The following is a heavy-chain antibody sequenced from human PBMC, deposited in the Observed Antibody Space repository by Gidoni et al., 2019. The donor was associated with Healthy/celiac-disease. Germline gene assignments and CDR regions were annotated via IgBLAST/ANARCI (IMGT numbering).Heavy chain of an antibody. CDR3: VKSYGRRSDAFDI. Sequence: EVQLVESGGGLVQPGGSLRLSCSASGFTFSSYAMHWVRQAPGKGLEYVSAISSNGGSTYYADSVKGRFTISRDNSKNTLYLQMSSLRAEDTAVYYCVKSYGRRSDAFDIWGQGTMVTVSS. CDR2: ISSNGGST. V-gene: IGHV3-64D*08. CDR1: GFTFSSYA. D-gene: IGHD3-16*01. J-gene: IGHJ3*02.